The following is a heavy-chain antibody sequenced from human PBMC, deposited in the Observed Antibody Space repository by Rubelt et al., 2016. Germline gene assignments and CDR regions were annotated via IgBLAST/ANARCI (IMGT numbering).Heavy chain of an antibody. CDR1: GGTFSSYA. D-gene: IGHD6-13*01. V-gene: IGHV7-4-1*02. Sequence: QVQLVQSGAEVKKPGSSVKVSCTASGGTFSSYAISWVRQAPGQGLEWMGWINTNTGNPTYAPGFTGRFVFSLDTSVSTAYLQISSLKAEDTAVDYWAGEPAAGVDYWGQGTLVTVSS. J-gene: IGHJ4*02. CDR3: AGEPAAGVDY. CDR2: INTNTGNP.